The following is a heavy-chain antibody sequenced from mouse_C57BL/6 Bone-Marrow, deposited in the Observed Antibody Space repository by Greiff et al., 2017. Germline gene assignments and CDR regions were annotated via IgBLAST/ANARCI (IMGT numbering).Heavy chain of an antibody. CDR1: GYTFTDYE. Sequence: VQLVESGAELVRPGASVTLSCKASGYTFTDYEMHWVKQTPVHGLEWIGAIDPETGGTAYNQKFKGKAILTADKSSSTAYMELRSLTSEDSAVYYCTRGDGYYPLDYWGQGTSVTVSS. V-gene: IGHV1-15*01. J-gene: IGHJ4*01. CDR3: TRGDGYYPLDY. D-gene: IGHD2-3*01. CDR2: IDPETGGT.